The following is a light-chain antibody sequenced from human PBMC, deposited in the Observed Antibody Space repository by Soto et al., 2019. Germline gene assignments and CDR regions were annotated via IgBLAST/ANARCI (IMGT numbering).Light chain of an antibody. J-gene: IGKJ4*01. CDR1: RTVGRSY. Sequence: ETVLTQSPDIMYLSPGERATLSCRASRTVGRSYLAWYQQKPGQAPRLLIFGTSTRATGIPDRFSGSGSGTDFTLTISRLEPEDFAVYYCQQYGSSPLTFGGGTKVDI. CDR3: QQYGSSPLT. V-gene: IGKV3-20*01. CDR2: GTS.